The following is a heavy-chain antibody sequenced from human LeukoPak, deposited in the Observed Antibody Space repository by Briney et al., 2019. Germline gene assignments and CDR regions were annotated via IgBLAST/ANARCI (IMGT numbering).Heavy chain of an antibody. D-gene: IGHD3-10*01. Sequence: SETLSLTCTVSGGSISSYYWSWIRQPAGTALEWIGRIYTSGTITYNPSLKSRVTMSVDTSKNQFSLKLSSVTAADTAVYYCARARGSGKNWFDPWGQGTLVTVSX. CDR3: ARARGSGKNWFDP. J-gene: IGHJ5*02. CDR1: GGSISSYY. CDR2: IYTSGTI. V-gene: IGHV4-4*07.